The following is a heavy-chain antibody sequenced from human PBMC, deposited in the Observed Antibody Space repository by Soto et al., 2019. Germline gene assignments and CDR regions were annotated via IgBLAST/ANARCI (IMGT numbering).Heavy chain of an antibody. CDR3: ARECYDSSGYFSSYYYYGMDV. CDR2: IWHDGSNN. CDR1: GFTFSSYG. V-gene: IGHV3-33*01. D-gene: IGHD3-22*01. Sequence: VQLVESGGGVVQPGRSLRLSCAASGFTFSSYGMHWVRQAPGKWLVWVAVIWHDGSNNYYADSVKGRFTISRDNSKNTLYLQMNSLRAEDTAVYYCARECYDSSGYFSSYYYYGMDVWGQGTTVTVCS. J-gene: IGHJ6*02.